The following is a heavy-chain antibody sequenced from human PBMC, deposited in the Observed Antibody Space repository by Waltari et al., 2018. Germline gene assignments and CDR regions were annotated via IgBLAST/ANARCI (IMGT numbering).Heavy chain of an antibody. Sequence: EVQLVESGGGLVQPGGSLRLSCAASGFTFSSYWLHWVRRGPGKGLVWVSRINSDVSDTSYADSVKGRFTISRDNAKNTLYLQMNSLRAEDTAVYYCTRGSRYDTSGRYGMDVWGQGTTVTVSS. CDR1: GFTFSSYW. D-gene: IGHD3-22*01. V-gene: IGHV3-74*01. CDR3: TRGSRYDTSGRYGMDV. J-gene: IGHJ6*02. CDR2: INSDVSDT.